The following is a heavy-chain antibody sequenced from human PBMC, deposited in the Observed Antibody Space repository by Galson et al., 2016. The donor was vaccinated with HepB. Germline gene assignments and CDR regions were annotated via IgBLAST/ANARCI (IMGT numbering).Heavy chain of an antibody. CDR2: MSGGGHT. D-gene: IGHD2-8*01. J-gene: IGHJ6*03. CDR1: GVTLSNYV. Sequence: SLRLSCAGSGVTLSNYVVMWVRQTPGTGLAWVSAMSGGGHTFYADSVKGRLTISRDNSKNTLFLEMNGLRAEDTAIYYCSTNTTTAAMDVWGKGTTVIVS. CDR3: STNTTTAAMDV. V-gene: IGHV3-23*01.